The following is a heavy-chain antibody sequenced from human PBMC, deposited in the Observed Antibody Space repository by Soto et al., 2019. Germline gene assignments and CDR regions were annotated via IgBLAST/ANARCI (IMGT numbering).Heavy chain of an antibody. CDR2: INHSGST. Sequence: SETLSLTCAVYGGSFSGYYWSWIRQPPGKGLEWIGEINHSGSTNYNPSLKSRVIISVDTAKNQFSLRLSSVSAADTAVYYCTGAYYDVSGYSLDPWGQGTSVTVSS. V-gene: IGHV4-34*01. J-gene: IGHJ5*02. CDR1: GGSFSGYY. D-gene: IGHD3-22*01. CDR3: TGAYYDVSGYSLDP.